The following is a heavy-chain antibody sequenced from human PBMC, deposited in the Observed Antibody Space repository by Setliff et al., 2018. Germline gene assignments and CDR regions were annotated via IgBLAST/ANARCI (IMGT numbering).Heavy chain of an antibody. CDR3: ARDNTILGATDH. Sequence: SETLSLTCAVSGGSLNSGSYYWSWIRQSTERGLEWLGRLHTSGSTTYNPALNSRVTISVDTSTNQFSLRLTSLTAADTAVYFCARDNTILGATDHWGQGTVVTVS. CDR1: GGSLNSGSYY. D-gene: IGHD1-26*01. J-gene: IGHJ5*02. CDR2: LHTSGST. V-gene: IGHV4-61*02.